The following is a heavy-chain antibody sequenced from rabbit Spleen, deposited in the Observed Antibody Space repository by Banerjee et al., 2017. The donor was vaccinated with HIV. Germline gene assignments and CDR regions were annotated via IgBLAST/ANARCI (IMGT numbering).Heavy chain of an antibody. CDR2: VNGDGST. V-gene: IGHV1S40*01. D-gene: IGHD8-1*01. J-gene: IGHJ4*01. CDR3: ARTYGGSSFDFFSL. Sequence: QSLEESGGDLVKPGASLTLTCTASGIDLSSVYWMCWVRQAPGKGLEWIACVNGDGSTYYASWVNGRFSISKPSSTTVTLRMTSLTAADTATYFCARTYGGSSFDFFSLWGPGTLVTVS. CDR1: GIDLSSVYW.